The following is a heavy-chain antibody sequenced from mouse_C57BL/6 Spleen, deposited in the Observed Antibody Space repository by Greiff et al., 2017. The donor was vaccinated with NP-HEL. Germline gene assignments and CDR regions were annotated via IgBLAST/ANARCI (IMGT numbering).Heavy chain of an antibody. CDR1: GYTFTSYW. V-gene: IGHV1-55*01. CDR3: ARSYYYGSSYEAWFAY. J-gene: IGHJ3*01. CDR2: IYPGSGST. D-gene: IGHD1-1*01. Sequence: QVQLQQSGAELVKPGASVKMSCKASGYTFTSYWITWVKQRPGQGLEWIGDIYPGSGSTNYNEKFKSKATLTVDTSSSTAYMQLSSLTSEDSAVYYCARSYYYGSSYEAWFAYWGQGTLVTVSA.